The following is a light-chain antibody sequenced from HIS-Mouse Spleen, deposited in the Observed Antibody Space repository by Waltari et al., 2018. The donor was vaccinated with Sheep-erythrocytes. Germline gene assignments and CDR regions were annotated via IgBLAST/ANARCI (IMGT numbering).Light chain of an antibody. CDR1: QSLVHSDGNTY. V-gene: IGKV2-30*02. Sequence: DVVMTQSPLSLPVTLGQPASISCRSSQSLVHSDGNTYLNWFQQRPGPSPRRLIYKVYNRDSGVPDRFSGSGSGTDFTLKISRVEAEDVGVYYCMQGTFGQGTKLEIK. J-gene: IGKJ2*01. CDR2: KVY. CDR3: MQGT.